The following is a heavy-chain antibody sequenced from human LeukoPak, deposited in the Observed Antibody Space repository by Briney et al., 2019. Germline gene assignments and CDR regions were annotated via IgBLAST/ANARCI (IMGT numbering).Heavy chain of an antibody. CDR1: GESFSGYY. CDR3: ARGRLRIAARPFDY. Sequence: SETLSLTCAVYGESFSGYYWSWIREPPGKGLEWIGEINHSGSTNYNPSLKSRVTISVDTSKNQFSLKLSSVTAADTAVYYCARGRLRIAARPFDYWGQGTLVTVSS. D-gene: IGHD6-6*01. V-gene: IGHV4-34*01. J-gene: IGHJ4*02. CDR2: INHSGST.